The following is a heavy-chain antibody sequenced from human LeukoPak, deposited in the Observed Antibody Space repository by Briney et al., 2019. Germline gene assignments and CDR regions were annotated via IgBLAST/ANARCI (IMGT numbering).Heavy chain of an antibody. Sequence: PGGSLRLSCAASGFTVSSNYMSWVRQAPGKGLEWVSVIYSGGSTYYADSVKGRFTISRDNSKNTLYLQMNSLRAEDTAVYYCAKSTGVYCSSTSCYMIDYWGQGTLVTVSS. D-gene: IGHD2-2*02. J-gene: IGHJ4*02. CDR2: IYSGGST. V-gene: IGHV3-66*02. CDR3: AKSTGVYCSSTSCYMIDY. CDR1: GFTVSSNY.